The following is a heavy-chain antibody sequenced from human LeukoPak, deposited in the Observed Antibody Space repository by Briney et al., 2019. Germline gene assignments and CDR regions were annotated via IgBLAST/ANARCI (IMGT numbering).Heavy chain of an antibody. CDR3: ARDLGYCSSTSCEENWFDP. D-gene: IGHD2-2*01. CDR2: IYYSGST. CDR1: GGSISSGGYY. Sequence: SETLSLTCTVSGGSISSGGYYWSWIRQHPGKGLEWIGYIYYSGSTYYNPSLKSRVTISVDTSKNQFSLELSSVTAADTAVYYCARDLGYCSSTSCEENWFDPWGQGTLVTVSS. V-gene: IGHV4-31*03. J-gene: IGHJ5*02.